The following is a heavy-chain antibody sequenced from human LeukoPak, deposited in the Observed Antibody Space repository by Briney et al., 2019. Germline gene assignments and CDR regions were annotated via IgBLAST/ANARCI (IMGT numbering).Heavy chain of an antibody. CDR3: ARFPGEDHTVTNY. Sequence: GASVKVSCKASGYTFTGYYMHWVRQAPGQGLEWMGWINPNRGGTNYAQKFQGRVTMTRDTSISTAYMELSSLRSEDTAVYYCARFPGEDHTVTNYWGQGTLVTVSS. J-gene: IGHJ4*02. CDR1: GYTFTGYY. D-gene: IGHD4-17*01. CDR2: INPNRGGT. V-gene: IGHV1-2*02.